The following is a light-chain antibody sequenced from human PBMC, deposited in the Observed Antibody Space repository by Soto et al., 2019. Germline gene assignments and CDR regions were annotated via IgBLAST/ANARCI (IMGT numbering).Light chain of an antibody. V-gene: IGKV1-39*01. CDR1: QTISIY. CDR2: GAS. J-gene: IGKJ4*01. Sequence: DIQMTQSPSSLSASVGDRVTITCRASQTISIYLNWYQQKPGKAPVLLIYGASTLQSGVPSRFGGSGSGTDFSLTISSLQPEDFATYYCQQTYNTPRSLTFGGGTKVEIK. CDR3: QQTYNTPRSLT.